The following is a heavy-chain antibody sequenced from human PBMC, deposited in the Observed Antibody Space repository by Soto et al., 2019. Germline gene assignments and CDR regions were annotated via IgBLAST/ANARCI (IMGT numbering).Heavy chain of an antibody. CDR3: TRWYNWNDDRDY. V-gene: IGHV3-15*07. CDR1: GFTFSNAW. CDR2: IKSKTDGGTT. D-gene: IGHD1-1*01. Sequence: EVQLVESGGGLVKPGGSLRLSCAASGFTFSNAWMNWVRQAPGKGLEWVGRIKSKTDGGTTDYAAPVKGRFTISRDDSKNTLYLQMNSLKTEDTAVYYCTRWYNWNDDRDYWGQGTLVTVSS. J-gene: IGHJ4*02.